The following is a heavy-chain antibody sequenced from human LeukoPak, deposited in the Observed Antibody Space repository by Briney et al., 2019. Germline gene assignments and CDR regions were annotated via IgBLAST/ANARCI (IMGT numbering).Heavy chain of an antibody. CDR3: ARVRGYSYGYFFDF. J-gene: IGHJ4*02. Sequence: PGGSLRLSCAASGFTFSSYGMSWVRQAPGKGLEWVSAISGSGGSTYYADSVKGRFTISRDNSKNSLYLQMNSLRAGDTALYYCARVRGYSYGYFFDFWGQGILVTVSS. V-gene: IGHV3-23*01. CDR2: ISGSGGST. CDR1: GFTFSSYG. D-gene: IGHD5-18*01.